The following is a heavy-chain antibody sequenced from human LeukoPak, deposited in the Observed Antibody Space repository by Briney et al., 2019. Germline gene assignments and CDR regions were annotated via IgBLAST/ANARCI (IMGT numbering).Heavy chain of an antibody. Sequence: PGGSLRLSCAASGFTFSSYVMHWVRQAPGKGLEWVAVISYDGSNKYYADSVKGRFTISRDNSKNTLYLQMNSLRAEDTAVYYCAKVTDWFGELSPDYWGQGTLVTVSS. CDR1: GFTFSSYV. D-gene: IGHD3-10*01. CDR3: AKVTDWFGELSPDY. J-gene: IGHJ4*02. V-gene: IGHV3-30*04. CDR2: ISYDGSNK.